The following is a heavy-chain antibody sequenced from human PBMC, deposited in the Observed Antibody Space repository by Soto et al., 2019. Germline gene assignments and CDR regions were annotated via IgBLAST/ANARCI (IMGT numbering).Heavy chain of an antibody. D-gene: IGHD3-3*01. J-gene: IGHJ3*02. V-gene: IGHV1-2*02. CDR2: INPATGAA. CDR1: GYPVTAYY. CDR3: ARGGGVGVAGSAAFDM. Sequence: QLHLVQSGAVVKKPGASVTVSCSASGYPVTAYYMHWVRQAPGRGLEWMGGINPATGAAKYTQTFQGRVPMTRDTSTSTVFMELGGLTSEATAVFYCARGGGVGVAGSAAFDMWGQGTLVTVSS.